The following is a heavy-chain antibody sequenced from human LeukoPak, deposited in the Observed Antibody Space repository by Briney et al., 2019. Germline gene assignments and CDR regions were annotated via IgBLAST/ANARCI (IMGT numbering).Heavy chain of an antibody. CDR3: AKDGTSSFYYYYYMDV. CDR1: GFTFHNYA. J-gene: IGHJ6*03. Sequence: GGSLRLSCAASGFTFHNYAIGWVRQAPGKGLGWVSAISGNGGSTYYAESVKGRFTISRDNSKNMVYLQMNSLRADDTAVYYCAKDGTSSFYYYYYMDVWGKGTTVTVSS. V-gene: IGHV3-23*01. D-gene: IGHD6-6*01. CDR2: ISGNGGST.